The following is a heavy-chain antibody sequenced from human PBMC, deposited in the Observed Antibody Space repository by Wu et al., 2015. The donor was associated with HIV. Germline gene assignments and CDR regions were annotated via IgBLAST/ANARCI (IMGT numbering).Heavy chain of an antibody. CDR2: ISFGQNNDGKT. Sequence: QVQLQQWGAGLLKPSDTLSLICAVYGGSLESHYYSWIRHSPGKGLEWIGEISFGQNNDGKTDYNSSLGSRVTISADLSKRQFSLTLKSVTVADTAIYYCGRGRVIFGTWRLGAGDTTYYGMAAWGQGTAVSVTS. CDR3: GRGRVIFGTWRLGAGDTTYYGMAA. V-gene: IGHV4-34*02. J-gene: IGHJ6*02. CDR1: GGSLESHY. D-gene: IGHD2-21*02.